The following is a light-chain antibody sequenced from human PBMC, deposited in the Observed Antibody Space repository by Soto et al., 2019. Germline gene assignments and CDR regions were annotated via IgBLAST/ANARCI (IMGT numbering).Light chain of an antibody. CDR2: VAS. CDR1: QNIKDY. CDR3: QQYNTWPRT. V-gene: IGKV3-15*01. J-gene: IGKJ1*01. Sequence: EIVMTQSPATLSMSPGERATLSCRASQNIKDYLAWFQQKPGKAPRLLIYVASTRATTIPARFSGSGAATEFTLSSSSLQSEDFAVYYWQQYNTWPRTFGQGTKVETK.